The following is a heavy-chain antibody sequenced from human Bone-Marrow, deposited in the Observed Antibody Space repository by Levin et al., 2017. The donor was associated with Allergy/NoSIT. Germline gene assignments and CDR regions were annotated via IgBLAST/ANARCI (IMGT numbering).Heavy chain of an antibody. V-gene: IGHV3-23*01. CDR2: ISGSGGST. CDR3: AKEGGGYCSGGSCYFDY. J-gene: IGHJ4*02. Sequence: GGSLRLSCAASGFTFSSYAMSWVRQAPGKGLEWVSAISGSGGSTYYADSVKGRFTISRDNSKNTLYLQMNSLRAEDTAVYYCAKEGGGYCSGGSCYFDYWGQGTLVTVSS. D-gene: IGHD2-15*01. CDR1: GFTFSSYA.